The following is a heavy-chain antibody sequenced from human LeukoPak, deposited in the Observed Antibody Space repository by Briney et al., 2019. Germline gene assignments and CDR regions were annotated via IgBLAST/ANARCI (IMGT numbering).Heavy chain of an antibody. CDR3: TRAFVRSPDY. J-gene: IGHJ4*02. D-gene: IGHD3-16*01. Sequence: GRSLRLSCTASGLTFGDYAMSWDRQAPGKGLEWVGFIRSKAYGGTTEYAASVKGRFTISRDDSKSIAYLQMNSLKTEDTAVYYCTRAFVRSPDYWGQGTLVTVSS. V-gene: IGHV3-49*04. CDR1: GLTFGDYA. CDR2: IRSKAYGGTT.